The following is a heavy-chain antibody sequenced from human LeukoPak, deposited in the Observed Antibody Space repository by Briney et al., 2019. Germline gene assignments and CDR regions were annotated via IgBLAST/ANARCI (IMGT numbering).Heavy chain of an antibody. CDR2: IYYSGST. CDR1: GGSISSSNW. J-gene: IGHJ6*02. CDR3: ARQGPKEVYYYYYGMDV. V-gene: IGHV4-59*08. Sequence: PSETLSLTCAVSGGSISSSNWWSWIRQPPGKGLEWIGYIYYSGSTNFNPSLKSRVTISVDTSKNQFSLKLSSLTAADTAVYYCARQGPKEVYYYYYGMDVWGQGTTVTVSS.